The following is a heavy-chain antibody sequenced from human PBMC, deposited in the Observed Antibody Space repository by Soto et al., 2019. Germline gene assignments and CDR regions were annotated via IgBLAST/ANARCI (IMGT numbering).Heavy chain of an antibody. D-gene: IGHD2-2*01. CDR3: ARYIPGVRYYGMDV. J-gene: IGHJ6*02. CDR1: GFTFSSYG. Sequence: GGSLRLSCAASGFTFSSYGMHWVRQAPGKGLEWVAVIWYDGSNKYYADSVKGRFTISRDNSENTLYLEMYSLRAEDTAVYYCARYIPGVRYYGMDVWGQGTTVTVSS. V-gene: IGHV3-33*01. CDR2: IWYDGSNK.